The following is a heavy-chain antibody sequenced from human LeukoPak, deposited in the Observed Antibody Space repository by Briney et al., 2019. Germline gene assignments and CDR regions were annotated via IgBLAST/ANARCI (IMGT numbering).Heavy chain of an antibody. Sequence: GGSLRLSCAASGFTFSSYGMHWVRQAPGNGLEWVAVIWYDGRNKYYADSVEGRYTISRDNSKNTLYLQMNSLRAEDTAVYYCARDGSLLWFGEFQTVFYFDYWGQGTLVTVSS. D-gene: IGHD3-10*01. CDR2: IWYDGRNK. V-gene: IGHV3-33*01. CDR1: GFTFSSYG. J-gene: IGHJ4*02. CDR3: ARDGSLLWFGEFQTVFYFDY.